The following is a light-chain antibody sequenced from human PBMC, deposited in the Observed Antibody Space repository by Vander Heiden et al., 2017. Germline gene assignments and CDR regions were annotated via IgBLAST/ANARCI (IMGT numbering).Light chain of an antibody. J-gene: IGLJ3*02. Sequence: QSVLTQPPSASGSPGQSVTISCTGTGTDVGGHNFVSWYQQYPGTAPKVIIDEVNKRPSGVPDRFSGSKSGNTASLTVSGLQAEDEANYYCSSYSGSNVLLFGGGTKLTVL. CDR3: SSYSGSNVLL. V-gene: IGLV2-8*01. CDR1: GTDVGGHNF. CDR2: EVN.